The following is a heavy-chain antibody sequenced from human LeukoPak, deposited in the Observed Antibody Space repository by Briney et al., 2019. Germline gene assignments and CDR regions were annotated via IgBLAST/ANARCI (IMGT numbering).Heavy chain of an antibody. D-gene: IGHD2-2*02. CDR1: GGTFSSYT. Sequence: SVKVSCKASGGTFSSYTISWVRQAPGRGLEWMGRIIPILGIANYAQKFQGRVTITADKSTSTAYMELSSLRSEDTAVYYCASRYCSSTSRYTLSAFDIWGQGTMVTVSS. J-gene: IGHJ3*02. CDR3: ASRYCSSTSRYTLSAFDI. V-gene: IGHV1-69*02. CDR2: IIPILGIA.